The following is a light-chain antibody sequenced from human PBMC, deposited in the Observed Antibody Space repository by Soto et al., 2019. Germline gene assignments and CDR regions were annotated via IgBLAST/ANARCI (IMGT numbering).Light chain of an antibody. CDR2: LERSGNY. J-gene: IGLJ3*02. CDR3: ETWDTNTRV. V-gene: IGLV4-60*03. CDR1: SGHSGYI. Sequence: QSVLTQSSSASASLGSSVKLTCTLSSGHSGYIIAWHQQQPGKAPRYLMKLERSGNYNKVSGIPDRFSGFSSGADRYLTIANIQSEDEADYYCETWDTNTRVFGGGTKLTVL.